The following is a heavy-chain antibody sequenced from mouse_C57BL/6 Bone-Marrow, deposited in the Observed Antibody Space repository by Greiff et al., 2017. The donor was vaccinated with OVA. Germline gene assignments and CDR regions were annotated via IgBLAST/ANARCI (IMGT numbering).Heavy chain of an antibody. J-gene: IGHJ3*01. CDR3: ARLFFAY. CDR2: IDPSDSYT. V-gene: IGHV1-59*01. Sequence: QVQLQQPGAELARPGTSVKLSCKASGYTFTSYWMHWVKQRPGQGLEWIGVIDPSDSYTNYNQKFKGKATLTVDTSSSTAYMQLSSLTSEDSAVYYCARLFFAYWGQGTLVTVSA. CDR1: GYTFTSYW.